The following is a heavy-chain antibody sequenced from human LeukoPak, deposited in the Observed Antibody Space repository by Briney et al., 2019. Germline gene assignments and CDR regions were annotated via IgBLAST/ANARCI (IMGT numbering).Heavy chain of an antibody. CDR2: ISAYNANT. D-gene: IGHD6-19*01. J-gene: IGHJ4*02. CDR1: GYTFTSYG. Sequence: ASVKVSCKASGYTFTSYGITWVRQAPGHGREWMGWISAYNANTNYAQKLQGRVTMTTDTSTSTAYMELRSLRSDDTAVYYCARDEEVIAVAAAGFDYWGQGTLVTVSS. CDR3: ARDEEVIAVAAAGFDY. V-gene: IGHV1-18*01.